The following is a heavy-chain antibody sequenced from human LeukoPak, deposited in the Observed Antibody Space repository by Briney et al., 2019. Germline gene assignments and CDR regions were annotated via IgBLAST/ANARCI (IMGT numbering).Heavy chain of an antibody. J-gene: IGHJ4*02. CDR2: INPNSGGT. CDR1: GYTFTIYY. CDR3: ARDLRGSYYSPADY. Sequence: ASVKVSCKASGYTFTIYYIQWVRQAPGQGLEWMGWINPNSGGTNYAQKFQGRVTMTRDTSISTAYMELSRLRSDDTAVYYCARDLRGSYYSPADYWGQGTLVTVSS. V-gene: IGHV1-2*02. D-gene: IGHD1-26*01.